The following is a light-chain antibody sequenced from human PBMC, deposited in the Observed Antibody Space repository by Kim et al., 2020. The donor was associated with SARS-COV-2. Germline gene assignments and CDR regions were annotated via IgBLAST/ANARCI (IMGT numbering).Light chain of an antibody. J-gene: IGLJ2*01. CDR3: QAWDSRTVV. CDR2: EDT. CDR1: KLGDKY. Sequence: SYELTQPPSVSVSPGQTASITCSGEKLGDKYACWYQQKPGQSPVLVIYEDTKRPSGMPERFSGSNSGNTATLTISGTQAMDEADYYCQAWDSRTVVFGGG. V-gene: IGLV3-1*01.